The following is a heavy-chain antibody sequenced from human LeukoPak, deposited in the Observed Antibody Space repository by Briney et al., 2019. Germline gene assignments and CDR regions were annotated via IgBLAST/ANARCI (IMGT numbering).Heavy chain of an antibody. CDR2: INPSDGIT. Sequence: ASVKVSCKASGYTLTIYYMHWVRQAPGQGLEWMGKINPSDGITNYAQKFQGRVTMTRDTSTSTVYMELSSLRSEDTAVYYCARGELLPDYWGQGTLVTVSS. CDR3: ARGELLPDY. V-gene: IGHV1-46*01. J-gene: IGHJ4*02. CDR1: GYTLTIYY. D-gene: IGHD1-26*01.